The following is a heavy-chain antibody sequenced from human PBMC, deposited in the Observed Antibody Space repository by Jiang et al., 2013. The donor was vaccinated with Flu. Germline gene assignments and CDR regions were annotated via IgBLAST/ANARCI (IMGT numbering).Heavy chain of an antibody. J-gene: IGHJ4*02. D-gene: IGHD3-22*01. Sequence: GPGLVKPSETLSLTCTVSGGSISSYYWSWIRQPPGKGLEWIGYIYYSGSTNYNPSLKSRVTISVDTSKNQFSLKLSSVTAAGTAVYYCARLLRNYYDSSGYMPYPYYFDYWGQGTLVTVSS. CDR1: GGSISSYY. CDR2: IYYSGST. CDR3: ARLLRNYYDSSGYMPYPYYFDY. V-gene: IGHV4-59*08.